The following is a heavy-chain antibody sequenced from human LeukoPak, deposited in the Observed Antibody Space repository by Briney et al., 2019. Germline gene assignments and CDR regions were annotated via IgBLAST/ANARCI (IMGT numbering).Heavy chain of an antibody. CDR1: GFTFSSYA. CDR2: ISGSGGST. D-gene: IGHD4-23*01. CDR3: AKDPDYGGNSGS. J-gene: IGHJ5*02. Sequence: PGGSLRLSCAASGFTFSSYAMSWVRQAPGKGLEWASAISGSGGSTYYADSVKGRFTISRDNSKNTLYLQMNSLRAEDTAVYYCAKDPDYGGNSGSWGQGTLVTVSS. V-gene: IGHV3-23*01.